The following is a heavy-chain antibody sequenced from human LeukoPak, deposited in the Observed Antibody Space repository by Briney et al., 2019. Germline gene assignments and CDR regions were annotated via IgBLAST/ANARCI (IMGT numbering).Heavy chain of an antibody. J-gene: IGHJ4*02. CDR1: GYTFTSYY. CDR3: ARDPGGSFHYFDY. D-gene: IGHD1-26*01. Sequence: VASVRVSCKASGYTFTSYYMHWVRQAPGQGLEWMGIINPSGGSTTYAQKFQGRITMTRDTSTSTVYMELSSLRSEDTAVYYCARDPGGSFHYFDYWGQGTLVTVSS. CDR2: INPSGGST. V-gene: IGHV1-46*01.